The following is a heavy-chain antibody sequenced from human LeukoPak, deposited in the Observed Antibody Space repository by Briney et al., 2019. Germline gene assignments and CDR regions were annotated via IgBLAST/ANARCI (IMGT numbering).Heavy chain of an antibody. CDR1: GYTFTSYY. J-gene: IGHJ3*02. Sequence: ASVKVSCKASGYTFTSYYMHWVRQAPGQGLEWMGIINPSGGSTSYAQKFQGRVTMTRDTSISTAYMELSRLRSDDTAVYYCARGSYYGAFDIWGQGTMVTVSS. V-gene: IGHV1-46*01. CDR3: ARGSYYGAFDI. D-gene: IGHD3-10*01. CDR2: INPSGGST.